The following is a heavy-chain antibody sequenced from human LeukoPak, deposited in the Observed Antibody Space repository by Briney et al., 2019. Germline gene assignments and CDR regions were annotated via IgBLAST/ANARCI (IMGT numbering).Heavy chain of an antibody. CDR3: ARGNIVVVPAARVWFDP. J-gene: IGHJ5*01. V-gene: IGHV4-34*01. CDR1: GGSFSGYY. Sequence: PSETLSLTCAVYGGSFSGYYWSWIRQPPGKGLEWIGEINHSGSTNYNPSLKSRVTISVDTSKNQFSLKLSSVTAADTAVYYCARGNIVVVPAARVWFDPWGQGTTVTVSS. D-gene: IGHD2-2*01. CDR2: INHSGST.